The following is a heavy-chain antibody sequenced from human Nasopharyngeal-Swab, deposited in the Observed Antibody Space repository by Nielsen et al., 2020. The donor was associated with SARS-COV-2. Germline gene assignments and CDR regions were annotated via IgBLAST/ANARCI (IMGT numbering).Heavy chain of an antibody. D-gene: IGHD6-19*01. Sequence: ASVKVSCKVSGYTLTELSMHWVRQAPGKGLEWMGGFDPEDGETIYAQKFQGRVTMTEDTSTDTAYMELSSLRSEDTAVYYCATGPQQWLPTWFDPWGQGTLVTVPS. CDR2: FDPEDGET. CDR3: ATGPQQWLPTWFDP. V-gene: IGHV1-24*01. J-gene: IGHJ5*02. CDR1: GYTLTELS.